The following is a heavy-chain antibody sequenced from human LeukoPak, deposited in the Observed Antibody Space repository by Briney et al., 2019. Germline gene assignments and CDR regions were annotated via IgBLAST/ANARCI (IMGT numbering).Heavy chain of an antibody. D-gene: IGHD6-19*01. CDR1: GFRLSSYG. J-gene: IGHJ3*02. CDR3: AKIQGWFNDAFHI. Sequence: GGSLRLSCSASGFRLSSYGMSWVRQAPGKGLEWVSGISDSGEHTHYADSVKGRFSISRDTSTNTLFMQMNSLRVEDTAIYYCAKIQGWFNDAFHIGGQGTNVIVSS. CDR2: ISDSGEHT. V-gene: IGHV3-23*01.